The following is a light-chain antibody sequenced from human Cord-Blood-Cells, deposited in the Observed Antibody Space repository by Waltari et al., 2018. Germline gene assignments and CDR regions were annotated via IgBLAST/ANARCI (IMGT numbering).Light chain of an antibody. J-gene: IGLJ3*02. Sequence: SAMTKPASVSGSPGPSITIPCTGTSSDVVGYNYVSWYQQHPGNAPKLMIDDDTNRPSGFSNRFSDSKSGNTASRTSSGLQAESEADYYCSAYPSSSTLGVFGGGTKLTVL. V-gene: IGLV2-14*01. CDR2: DDT. CDR3: SAYPSSSTLGV. CDR1: SSDVVGYNY.